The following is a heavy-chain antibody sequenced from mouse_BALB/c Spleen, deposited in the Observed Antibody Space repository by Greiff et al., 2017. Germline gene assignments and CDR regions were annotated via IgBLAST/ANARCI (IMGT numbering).Heavy chain of an antibody. CDR3: ARDMGGNYHYYAMDY. Sequence: EVNVVESGGGLVQPGGSLRLSCATSGFTFTDYYMSWVRQPPGKALEWLGFIRNKANGYTTEYSASVKGRFTISRDNSQSILYLQMNTLRAEDSATYYCARDMGGNYHYYAMDYWGQGTSVTVSS. D-gene: IGHD2-1*01. J-gene: IGHJ4*01. CDR1: GFTFTDYY. V-gene: IGHV7-3*02. CDR2: IRNKANGYTT.